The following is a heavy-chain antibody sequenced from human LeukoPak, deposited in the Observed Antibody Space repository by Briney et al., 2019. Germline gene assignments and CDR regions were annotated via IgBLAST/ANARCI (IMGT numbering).Heavy chain of an antibody. Sequence: GSSVKVSCKASGGTFSSYAISWVRQAPGQGLEWMGGIIPIFGTANYAQKFQGRVTITADKSTSTAYMELSSLRSEDTAVYYCATHGSGSYPPTWSYYYYMDVWGKGTTVTVSS. J-gene: IGHJ6*03. V-gene: IGHV1-69*06. CDR1: GGTFSSYA. CDR2: IIPIFGTA. D-gene: IGHD3-10*01. CDR3: ATHGSGSYPPTWSYYYYMDV.